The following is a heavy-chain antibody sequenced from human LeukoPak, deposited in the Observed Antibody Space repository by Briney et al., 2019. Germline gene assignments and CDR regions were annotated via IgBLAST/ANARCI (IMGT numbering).Heavy chain of an antibody. J-gene: IGHJ4*02. CDR2: MNPNTGGA. D-gene: IGHD4-17*01. V-gene: IGHV1-2*06. CDR3: ARSLYGDYFFGY. CDR1: GYTLTELS. Sequence: ASVKVSCKVSGYTLTELSMHWVRQAPGQGLEWMGRMNPNTGGANYAQKFQGRVTMTRDTSISTAYMELSGLKSDDTAVFYCARSLYGDYFFGYWGQGTLVSVSS.